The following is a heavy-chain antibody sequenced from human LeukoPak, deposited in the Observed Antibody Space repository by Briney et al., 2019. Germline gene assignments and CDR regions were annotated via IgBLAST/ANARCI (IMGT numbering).Heavy chain of an antibody. Sequence: PSETLSLTCTVSGASISNSAYYWLWLRHPPGEGLECIGTVHYSGSTFYNPSLKSRVNISVDTSKHQFSLQLSSVTAADTAVYYCARLFFVIDTWGQGTLVTVSS. CDR1: GASISNSAYY. V-gene: IGHV4-39*01. CDR2: VHYSGST. J-gene: IGHJ5*02. CDR3: ARLFFVIDT. D-gene: IGHD3-3*01.